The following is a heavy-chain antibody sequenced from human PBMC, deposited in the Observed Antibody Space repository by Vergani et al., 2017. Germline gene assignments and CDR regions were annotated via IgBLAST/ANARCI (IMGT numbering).Heavy chain of an antibody. Sequence: QVQLVESGGGVVQPGTSLRLSCVVSGFALNRHAMYWVRQAPGKGLEWVAVIWYDGSKEYYADSVKGRFTISRDNSKNTLYLQMNNLRAADTAVYYCARSGYCAHGVCYMTYYYYMDVWGKGTAVTVSS. CDR3: ARSGYCAHGVCYMTYYYYMDV. J-gene: IGHJ6*03. CDR2: IWYDGSKE. D-gene: IGHD2-8*01. CDR1: GFALNRHA. V-gene: IGHV3-33*08.